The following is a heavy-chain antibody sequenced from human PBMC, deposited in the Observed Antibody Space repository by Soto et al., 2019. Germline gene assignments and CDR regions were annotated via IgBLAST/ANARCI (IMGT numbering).Heavy chain of an antibody. J-gene: IGHJ4*02. CDR2: ISNSFSDGNT. Sequence: GGSLRLSCAASGFTFSNYAMNWVRQAPGKGLEWVSAISNSFSDGNTHYADSVKGRFTISRDNDKNTVFLEMNSLRAEDTAVYYCAKVFSPEGGNYFDYWGQGTLVTVSS. CDR1: GFTFSNYA. V-gene: IGHV3-23*01. CDR3: AKVFSPEGGNYFDY.